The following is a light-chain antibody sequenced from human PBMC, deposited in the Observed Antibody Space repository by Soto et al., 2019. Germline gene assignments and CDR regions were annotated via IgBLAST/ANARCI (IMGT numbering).Light chain of an antibody. CDR1: SSDVGGYNY. Sequence: QSALTQPASVSGSPGQSITISCTGTSSDVGGYNYVSWYQQHPGKVPKLIIYDVTNRPSGASDRFFGSKSGNTASLTISGLQAEDEADYYCSSYTSSRTLVFGGGTKPTVL. V-gene: IGLV2-14*03. J-gene: IGLJ2*01. CDR2: DVT. CDR3: SSYTSSRTLV.